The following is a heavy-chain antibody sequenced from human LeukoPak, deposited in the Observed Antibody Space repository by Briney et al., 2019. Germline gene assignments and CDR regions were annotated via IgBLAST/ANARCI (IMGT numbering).Heavy chain of an antibody. CDR2: ISGSGGST. Sequence: PGGSLRLSCAASGFTFSSYAMGWVRQAPGKGLEWVSTISGSGGSTYYADSVKGRFTISRDNSKNMVFPQMSSLGAEDTAVFYCAKYSGSTVYYFEYWGQGTLVTVSS. J-gene: IGHJ4*02. D-gene: IGHD2-21*01. CDR3: AKYSGSTVYYFEY. V-gene: IGHV3-23*01. CDR1: GFTFSSYA.